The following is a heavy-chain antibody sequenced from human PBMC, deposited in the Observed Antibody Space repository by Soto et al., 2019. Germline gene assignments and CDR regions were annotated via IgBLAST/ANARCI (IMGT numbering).Heavy chain of an antibody. CDR1: GGSISSGGYY. D-gene: IGHD3-10*01. Sequence: QVQLQESGPGLVKPSQTLSLTCTVSGGSISSGGYYWSWIRQHPGKGLEWIGYIYYSGSTYYNPSLQSRVTLSVDTSKNQFSLKLSSVTAADTAVYYCARGETDDYGFGGFDYWGQGTLVTVSS. V-gene: IGHV4-31*03. J-gene: IGHJ4*02. CDR3: ARGETDDYGFGGFDY. CDR2: IYYSGST.